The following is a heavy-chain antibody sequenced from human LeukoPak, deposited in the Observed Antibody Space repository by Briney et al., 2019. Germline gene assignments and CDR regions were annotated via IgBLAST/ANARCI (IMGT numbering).Heavy chain of an antibody. CDR2: INPNSGGA. Sequence: ASVKVSCKASGYTFTGYYMHWVRQAPGQGLEWMGWINPNSGGANYAQKFQGRVTMTRDTSISTAYMELSRLRSEDTAVYYCARSFYGDYDYYGMDVWGQGTTVTVSS. V-gene: IGHV1-2*02. CDR3: ARSFYGDYDYYGMDV. CDR1: GYTFTGYY. J-gene: IGHJ6*02. D-gene: IGHD4-17*01.